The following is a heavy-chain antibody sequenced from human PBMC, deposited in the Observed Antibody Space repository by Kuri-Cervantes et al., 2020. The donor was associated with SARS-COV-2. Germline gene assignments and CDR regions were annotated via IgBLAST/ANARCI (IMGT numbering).Heavy chain of an antibody. J-gene: IGHJ3*02. Sequence: ASVKVSCKASGYTFTSYGISWVRQAPGQGLEWMGWISAYNGNTNYAQKLQGRVTITRDTSASTADMELSSLRSEDTAVYYCARYYGDAWAFAFDIWGQGTMVTVSS. D-gene: IGHD4-17*01. CDR1: GYTFTSYG. CDR2: ISAYNGNT. CDR3: ARYYGDAWAFAFDI. V-gene: IGHV1-18*01.